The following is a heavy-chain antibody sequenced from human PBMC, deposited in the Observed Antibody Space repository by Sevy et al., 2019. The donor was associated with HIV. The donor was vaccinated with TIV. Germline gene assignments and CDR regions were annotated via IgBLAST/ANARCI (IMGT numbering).Heavy chain of an antibody. CDR3: AARKDDFDC. CDR2: ISGSGTKT. CDR1: GFTFSDFA. Sequence: GGSLRLSCVASGFTFSDFAMSWVRQAPGKGLEWVSAISGSGTKTYYSDSVRGRFTISRDNSKNTQYLQMNSLRTEDTAVYYCAARKDDFDCWGQGTLVTVSS. J-gene: IGHJ4*02. D-gene: IGHD2-15*01. V-gene: IGHV3-23*01.